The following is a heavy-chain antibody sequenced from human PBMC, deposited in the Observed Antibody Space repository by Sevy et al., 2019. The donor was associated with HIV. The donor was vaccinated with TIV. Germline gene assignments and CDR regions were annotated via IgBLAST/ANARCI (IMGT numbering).Heavy chain of an antibody. CDR3: ASTAQPYYYDSSGYADPLFDY. CDR2: INSDGSST. V-gene: IGHV3-74*01. Sequence: GGSLRLSCAASGFTFSSYWMHWVRQAPGKGLVWVSRINSDGSSTSNADSVKGRFTISRDNAKNTLYLQLNSLRAEDTAVYYCASTAQPYYYDSSGYADPLFDYWGQGTLVTVSS. D-gene: IGHD3-22*01. CDR1: GFTFSSYW. J-gene: IGHJ4*02.